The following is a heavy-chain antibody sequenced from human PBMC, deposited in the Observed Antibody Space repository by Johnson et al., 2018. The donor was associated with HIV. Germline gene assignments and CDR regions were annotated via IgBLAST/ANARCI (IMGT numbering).Heavy chain of an antibody. J-gene: IGHJ3*01. CDR2: INSDGSST. Sequence: VQLVESGGGLVQPGRSLRLSCAASGFTFDDYAMHWVRQAPGKGLEWVSGINSDGSSTSYADSVKGRFTISRDNSKNTLYLQMNSLRAEDTAVYYCARGRPRWEPLWGGAFDFWGQGTMVTVSS. D-gene: IGHD1-26*01. CDR1: GFTFDDYA. V-gene: IGHV3-9*01. CDR3: ARGRPRWEPLWGGAFDF.